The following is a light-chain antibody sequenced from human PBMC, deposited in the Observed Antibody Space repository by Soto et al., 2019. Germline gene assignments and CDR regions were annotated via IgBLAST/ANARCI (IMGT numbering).Light chain of an antibody. CDR1: QSVSSN. Sequence: EIVMTQSPATPSVSPGERATLSCRASQSVSSNLAWYQQKPGQAPRLLIYGASTRATGIPARFSGSGSGTEFTLTISSLQSEDFAVYYCQQYNNWPRHIGQGTRLEIK. J-gene: IGKJ5*01. CDR2: GAS. V-gene: IGKV3-15*01. CDR3: QQYNNWPRH.